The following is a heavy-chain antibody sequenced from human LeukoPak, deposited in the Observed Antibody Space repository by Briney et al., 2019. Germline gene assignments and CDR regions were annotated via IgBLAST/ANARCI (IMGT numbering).Heavy chain of an antibody. CDR2: ISAYNGNT. CDR3: ARPPAVAGKEEMDNWFAP. D-gene: IGHD6-19*01. CDR1: GYTFTSYG. Sequence: GASGKVSCKAAGYTFTSYGISWGGQAPGQGLEWMGWISAYNGNTNYAQKLQGRVTMTTDTSTSTDYMELRSLRSDDTAVSYCARPPAVAGKEEMDNWFAPWGQGTLVTVSS. V-gene: IGHV1-18*04. J-gene: IGHJ5*02.